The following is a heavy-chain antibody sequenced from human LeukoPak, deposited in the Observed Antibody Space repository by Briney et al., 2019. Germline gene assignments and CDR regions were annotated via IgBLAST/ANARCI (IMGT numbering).Heavy chain of an antibody. V-gene: IGHV4-38-2*02. Sequence: SETLSLTCTVSGSSLTTTYYWAWFRQPPGRGLEWIATVFQLQTVRTFYNPSLESRVTISLDTSQNQFSLNLTSVNAADTARYFCARVLNAPKFIVSWGQGTLVTVSS. CDR1: GSSLTTTYY. J-gene: IGHJ4*02. CDR3: ARVLNAPKFIVS. D-gene: IGHD2-8*01. CDR2: VFQLQTVRT.